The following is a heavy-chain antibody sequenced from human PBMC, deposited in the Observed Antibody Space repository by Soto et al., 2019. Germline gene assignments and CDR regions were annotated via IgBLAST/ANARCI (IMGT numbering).Heavy chain of an antibody. CDR3: PRLHFDWLLQKVWFDP. V-gene: IGHV4-39*01. D-gene: IGHD3-9*01. CDR1: GPPISTSSYY. J-gene: IGHJ5*01. Sequence: LDTLSLTPTVPGPPISTSSYYWAWMPQPPGKGLEWIGSIYYSGSTYYNPYLKSRVTISVDTSKNQFSLKPSSVTAADTAVYYCPRLHFDWLLQKVWFDPWGQGTLVTVSS. CDR2: IYYSGST.